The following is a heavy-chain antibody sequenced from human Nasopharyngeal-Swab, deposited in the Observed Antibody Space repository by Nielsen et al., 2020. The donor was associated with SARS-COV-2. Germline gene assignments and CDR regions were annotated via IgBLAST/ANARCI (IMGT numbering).Heavy chain of an antibody. J-gene: IGHJ4*02. CDR3: ARAGGYCSGGSCRRHYYFDY. D-gene: IGHD2-15*01. Sequence: WMRQAPGKGLEWIGYIYYSGSTYYNPSLKSRVTISVDTSKNQFSLKLSSVTAADTAVYYCARAGGYCSGGSCRRHYYFDYWGQGTLVTVSS. V-gene: IGHV4-31*02. CDR2: IYYSGST.